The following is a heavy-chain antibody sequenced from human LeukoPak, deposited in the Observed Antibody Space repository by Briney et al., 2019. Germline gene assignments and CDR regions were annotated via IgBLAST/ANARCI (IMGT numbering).Heavy chain of an antibody. CDR1: GYTFAGYF. CDR2: INPNSGGT. J-gene: IGHJ4*02. D-gene: IGHD6-13*01. Sequence: ASVKVSCKASGYTFAGYFLHWVRRAPGQGFEWMGWINPNSGGTYYTQRFQGRVTMTRDTSISTAYMELSSLRSDDTAVYYCARAQSLTAPAGTFANSWGQGTLVTVSS. V-gene: IGHV1-2*02. CDR3: ARAQSLTAPAGTFANS.